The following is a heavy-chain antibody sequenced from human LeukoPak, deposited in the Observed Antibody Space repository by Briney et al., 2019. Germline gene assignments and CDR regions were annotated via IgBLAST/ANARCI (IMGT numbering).Heavy chain of an antibody. Sequence: GGSLRLSCPASGFTFDDYGMSWGRQAAGKLLEWVSGINWHGGNTGYADSVKGRFTISRDNARNSLYLQMNSLTAEDTALYYCARAVSVGYYMDVWGKGTTVTVSS. D-gene: IGHD1-26*01. J-gene: IGHJ6*03. V-gene: IGHV3-20*04. CDR1: GFTFDDYG. CDR3: ARAVSVGYYMDV. CDR2: INWHGGNT.